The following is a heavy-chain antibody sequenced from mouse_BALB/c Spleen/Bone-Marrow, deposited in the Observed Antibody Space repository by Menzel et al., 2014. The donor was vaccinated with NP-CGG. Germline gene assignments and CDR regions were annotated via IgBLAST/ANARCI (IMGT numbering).Heavy chain of an antibody. CDR2: ISGGNTTI. CDR3: VRGGYYVPSYFDS. V-gene: IGHV5-17*02. CDR1: GFTFRSFG. Sequence: EVKLVESGGGLVQPGGSRKLSCAASGFTFRSFGMHWARQAPEKGLEWVAYISGGNTTIYFADTGEGPFPLFRDNPNNTLFLQRTSLRSEDTAMYYCVRGGYYVPSYFDSWGQGTTLTASS. D-gene: IGHD2-3*01. J-gene: IGHJ2*01.